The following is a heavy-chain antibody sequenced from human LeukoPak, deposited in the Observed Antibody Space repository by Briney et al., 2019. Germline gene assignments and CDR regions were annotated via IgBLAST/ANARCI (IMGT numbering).Heavy chain of an antibody. V-gene: IGHV3-33*06. CDR1: GFTFSSYG. CDR3: AKELGVVVISVLGY. D-gene: IGHD3-22*01. J-gene: IGHJ4*02. CDR2: IWYDGSNK. Sequence: PGRSLRLSCAASGFTFSSYGMHWVRQAPGKGLEWVAVIWYDGSNKYFADSVKGRFTISRDNSKNTLYLQMNSLRAEDTAVYYCAKELGVVVISVLGYWGQGTLVTVSS.